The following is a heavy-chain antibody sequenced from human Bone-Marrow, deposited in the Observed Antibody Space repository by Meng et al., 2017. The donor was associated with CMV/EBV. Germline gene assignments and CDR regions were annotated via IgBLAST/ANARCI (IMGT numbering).Heavy chain of an antibody. CDR3: ARDVDYSGYYYYYGMDV. J-gene: IGHJ6*02. Sequence: GESLKISCAASGFTFSSYGMHWVRQAPGKGLEWVAFIRYDGSNKYYADSVKGRFTISRDNSKNTLYLQMNSLRAEDTAVYYCARDVDYSGYYYYYGMDVWGQGTTVTVSS. V-gene: IGHV3-30*02. CDR2: IRYDGSNK. CDR1: GFTFSSYG. D-gene: IGHD3-10*01.